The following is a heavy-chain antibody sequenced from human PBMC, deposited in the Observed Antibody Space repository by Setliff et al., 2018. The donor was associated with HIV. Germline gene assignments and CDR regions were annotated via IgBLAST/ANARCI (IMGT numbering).Heavy chain of an antibody. CDR3: ATNFLYDILTGYYLFDL. CDR2: IKQDGSEK. CDR1: GFTFSSHW. J-gene: IGHJ4*02. Sequence: PGGSLRLSCAASGFTFSSHWMSWIRQAPGKGLEWVASIKQDGSEKYFVDSVKGRFTISRDNAKDSMFLQMNSLRGEDTAVYYCATNFLYDILTGYYLFDLWGQGTLVTV. V-gene: IGHV3-7*01. D-gene: IGHD3-9*01.